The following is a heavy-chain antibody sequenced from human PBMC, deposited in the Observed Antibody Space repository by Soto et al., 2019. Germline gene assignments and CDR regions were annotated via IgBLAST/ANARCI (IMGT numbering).Heavy chain of an antibody. CDR3: ARESYGSGVS. CDR2: IFPSDSRT. CDR1: GYSFTSYW. Sequence: GESLKISCKASGYSFTSYWIGWVRQMPGKGLEWMAIIFPSDSRTKYSPAFQGQVTISVDKSISTAYLQWGSLKASDSAMYYCARESYGSGVSWGQGTLVTVSS. V-gene: IGHV5-51*01. J-gene: IGHJ4*02. D-gene: IGHD3-10*01.